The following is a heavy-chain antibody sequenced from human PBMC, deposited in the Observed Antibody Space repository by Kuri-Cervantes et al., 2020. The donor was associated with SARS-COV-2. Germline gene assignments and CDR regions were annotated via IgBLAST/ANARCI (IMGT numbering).Heavy chain of an antibody. Sequence: SLMVTCKDSGGTFSSYANSWVRQAPGQGLEWMGGIIPIFGTANYAQKFQGRVTITADKSTSTAYMELSSLRSEDTAVYYCARVYGSGSVGWFDPWGQGTLVTVSS. V-gene: IGHV1-69*06. J-gene: IGHJ5*02. CDR2: IIPIFGTA. D-gene: IGHD3-10*01. CDR1: GGTFSSYA. CDR3: ARVYGSGSVGWFDP.